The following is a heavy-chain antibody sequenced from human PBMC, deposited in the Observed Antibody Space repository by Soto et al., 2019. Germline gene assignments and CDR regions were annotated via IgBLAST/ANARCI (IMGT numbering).Heavy chain of an antibody. CDR2: IYSGGYT. D-gene: IGHD6-25*01. CDR1: GFTVSNNY. CDR3: GTQRGGGGY. Sequence: EVQLVESGGGLIQPGGSLRLSCAVSGFTVSNNYMSWVRQAPGKGLEGVSVIYSGGYTAYGDSVKGRFTISRDNSKNTLYPKMKGLGAGDRAVFYWGTQRGGGGYWGQGTLVTVSS. V-gene: IGHV3-53*01. J-gene: IGHJ4*02.